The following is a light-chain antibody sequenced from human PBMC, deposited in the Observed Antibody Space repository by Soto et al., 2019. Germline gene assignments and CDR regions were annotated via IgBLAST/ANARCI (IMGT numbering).Light chain of an antibody. J-gene: IGKJ1*01. CDR3: QQANSFPWT. CDR1: QDVSRW. CDR2: AAS. V-gene: IGKV1-12*01. Sequence: DIQLTQSPSSVSASVGDRVTISCRASQDVSRWLAWYQQKPGKAPKLLVYAASTLQGGVPSRFTGSGSGTDFTLTISSLQPEDFATYYCQQANSFPWTFGQGTKVEV.